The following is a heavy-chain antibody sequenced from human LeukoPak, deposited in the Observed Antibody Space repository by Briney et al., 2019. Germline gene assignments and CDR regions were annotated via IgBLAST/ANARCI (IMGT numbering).Heavy chain of an antibody. CDR3: AKDGESVVVVAATHRFDP. J-gene: IGHJ5*02. Sequence: GGSLRLSCAASGFTFSSYAMSWVRQAPGKGLEWVSAISGSGGSTYYADSVRGRFTISRDNSKNTLYLQMNSLRAEDTAVYYCAKDGESVVVVAATHRFDPWGQGTLVTVSS. CDR1: GFTFSSYA. CDR2: ISGSGGST. V-gene: IGHV3-23*01. D-gene: IGHD2-15*01.